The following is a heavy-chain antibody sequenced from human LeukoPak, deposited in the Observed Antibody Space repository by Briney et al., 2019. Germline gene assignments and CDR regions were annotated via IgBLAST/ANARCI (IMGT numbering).Heavy chain of an antibody. V-gene: IGHV3-30*02. CDR3: AGLPNTRPDY. Sequence: GGSLRLSCAASGFTFSSYGMHWVRQAPGKGLEWVAFIRYDGSNKYYADSVKGRFTISRDNSKNTLYLQMNSLRAEDTAVYYCAGLPNTRPDYWGQGTLVTVSS. D-gene: IGHD5-18*01. J-gene: IGHJ4*02. CDR1: GFTFSSYG. CDR2: IRYDGSNK.